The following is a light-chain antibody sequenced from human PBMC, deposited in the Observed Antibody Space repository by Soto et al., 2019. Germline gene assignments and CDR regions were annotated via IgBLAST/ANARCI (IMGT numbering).Light chain of an antibody. CDR3: CAYAGSYTFDVV. J-gene: IGLJ2*01. CDR1: SSDVGGYNY. Sequence: QSALTQPRSVSGSPGQSVTISCTGTSSDVGGYNYVSWYQQHPGKAPKLIIYDVSERPAGVPDRFSGSKSGNTASLTISGLQAEDEDEYYCCAYAGSYTFDVVFGGGTKLTVL. CDR2: DVS. V-gene: IGLV2-11*01.